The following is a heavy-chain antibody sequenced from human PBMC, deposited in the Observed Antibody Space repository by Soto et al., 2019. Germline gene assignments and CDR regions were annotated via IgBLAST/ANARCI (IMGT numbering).Heavy chain of an antibody. CDR2: FHYSGSS. CDR3: ARRAYSSSWNFDY. Sequence: SETLSLTCTVSNGSISNYYWSWIRQSPGKGLEWIGYFHYSGSSYYYPSLRSRVTMTLGTSENQLSLKLSSVTAADTAVYYCARRAYSSSWNFDYWGRGILVTVPQ. D-gene: IGHD6-13*01. V-gene: IGHV4-59*08. CDR1: NGSISNYY. J-gene: IGHJ4*02.